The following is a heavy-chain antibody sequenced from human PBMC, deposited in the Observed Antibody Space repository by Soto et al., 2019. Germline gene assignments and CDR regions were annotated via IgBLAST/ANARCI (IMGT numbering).Heavy chain of an antibody. D-gene: IGHD3-16*01. V-gene: IGHV1-18*01. CDR1: VSTFPNKG. CDR2: INPYNANV. Sequence: QVQLVQSGAEVKKPGASVRVSGKTSVSTFPNKGINWVRQAPDQGLEWMGWINPYNANVNYAQKLQGRVTMTTDTSTSTAYMDLRSLTSDDTAVYYCARDRVAGIWGDAFDIWGQGTMVTVSS. CDR3: ARDRVAGIWGDAFDI. J-gene: IGHJ3*02.